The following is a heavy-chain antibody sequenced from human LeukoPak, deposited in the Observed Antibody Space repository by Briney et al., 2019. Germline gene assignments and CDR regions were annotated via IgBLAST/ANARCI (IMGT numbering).Heavy chain of an antibody. D-gene: IGHD3-10*01. CDR2: IYWDDDK. V-gene: IGHV2-5*02. CDR3: AHRGYYGSGSILEH. Sequence: SGPTLAKPTQTLTLTCTFSGFSLSTSGVGVGWIRQPPGKALEWLALIYWDDDKRYSPSLKSRLTITKDTSKNKVVLTMTNMDPVDTATYYCAHRGYYGSGSILEHWGQGTLVTVSS. CDR1: GFSLSTSGVG. J-gene: IGHJ4*02.